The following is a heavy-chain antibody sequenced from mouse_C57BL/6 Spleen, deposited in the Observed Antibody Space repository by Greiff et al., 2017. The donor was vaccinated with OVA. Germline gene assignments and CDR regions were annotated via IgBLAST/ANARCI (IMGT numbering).Heavy chain of an antibody. J-gene: IGHJ4*01. D-gene: IGHD2-4*01. CDR3: ARIYYDSYAMDY. CDR1: GFTFSDYG. CDR2: ISNLAYSI. Sequence: EVKLVESGGGLVQPGGSLKLSCAASGFTFSDYGMAWVRQAPRKGPEWVAFISNLAYSIYYADTVTGRFTITRENAKNTLYLEMSSLRSEDTAMYYCARIYYDSYAMDYWGQGTSVTVSS. V-gene: IGHV5-15*01.